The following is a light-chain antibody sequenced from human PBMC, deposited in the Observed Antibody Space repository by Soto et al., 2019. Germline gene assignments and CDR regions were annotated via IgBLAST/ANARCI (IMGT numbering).Light chain of an antibody. CDR2: GAS. J-gene: IGKJ1*01. CDR1: QSVSSSY. V-gene: IGKV3-20*01. Sequence: EIVLTQSPGTLSLSPGERATLSFRASQSVSSSYLAWYQQKPGQAPRLLIYGASSRATGIPDRFSGSGSGTDFTLTISRLEPADFAVYYCQQYQNSPRTFGQGTKVDIK. CDR3: QQYQNSPRT.